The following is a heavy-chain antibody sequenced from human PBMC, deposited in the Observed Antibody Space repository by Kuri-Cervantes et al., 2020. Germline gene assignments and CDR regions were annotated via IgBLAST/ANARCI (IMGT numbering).Heavy chain of an antibody. J-gene: IGHJ5*02. D-gene: IGHD6-19*01. CDR3: ARFAVTGPRWFDP. V-gene: IGHV1-2*02. Sequence: ASVKVSCKASGFTFTGYYIHWVRQAPGQGLEWMGWVNPNNGGTNYAQKFQGRVTMTTDTSTSTTSMELRSLRSDDTAVYYCARFAVTGPRWFDPWGQGTLVTVSS. CDR1: GFTFTGYY. CDR2: VNPNNGGT.